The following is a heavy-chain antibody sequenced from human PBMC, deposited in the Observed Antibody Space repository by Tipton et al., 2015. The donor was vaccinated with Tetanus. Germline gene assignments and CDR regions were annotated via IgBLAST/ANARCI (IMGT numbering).Heavy chain of an antibody. CDR3: ARRGEARANWFDS. V-gene: IGHV3-11*01. CDR2: ISHTGTTT. CDR1: GFTFSAYY. J-gene: IGHJ5*01. Sequence: SLRLSCAASGFTFSAYYMSWIRLAPGKGLEWISYISHTGTTTYYSASVMGRFTVSRDNTKNSLYLEINSLRAEDTAVYYCARRGEARANWFDSWGQGTLVTVSS.